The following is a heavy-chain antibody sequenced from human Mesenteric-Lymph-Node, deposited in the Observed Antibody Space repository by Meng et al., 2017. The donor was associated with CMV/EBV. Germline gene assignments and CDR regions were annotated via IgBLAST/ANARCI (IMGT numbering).Heavy chain of an antibody. CDR3: ASGLVIGQPDIERLYYYYGVDV. J-gene: IGHJ6*02. Sequence: SETLSLTCAVYGGPFSGYHWNWIRQAPGKGLEWIGEINYSGSTDYNPSLASRVTISADTSKNQFSLELRSVTAADTAVYYCASGLVIGQPDIERLYYYYGVDVWGQGTTVTVSS. D-gene: IGHD2-15*01. CDR2: INYSGST. V-gene: IGHV4-34*01. CDR1: GGPFSGYH.